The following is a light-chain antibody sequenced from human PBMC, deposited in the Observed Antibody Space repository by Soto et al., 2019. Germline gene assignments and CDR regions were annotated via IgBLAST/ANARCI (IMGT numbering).Light chain of an antibody. CDR3: QQYGNSPAT. J-gene: IGKJ2*01. Sequence: EIVLTQSPGTLSLSPGERATLSCRASQSVSSGYLAWYQQKPGQAPRLLIYGASRRATAIPDRFSGSGSGTDFTLTISRLEPEDFAMYFCQQYGNSPATFGQGTKLEIK. CDR2: GAS. CDR1: QSVSSGY. V-gene: IGKV3-20*01.